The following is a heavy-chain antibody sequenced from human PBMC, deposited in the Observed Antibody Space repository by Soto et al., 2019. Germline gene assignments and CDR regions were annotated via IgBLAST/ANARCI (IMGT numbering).Heavy chain of an antibody. CDR3: ARAGPTVTLYYYYYGMDV. D-gene: IGHD4-17*01. Sequence: PSETLSLTCAVYGGSFSGYYWSWIRQPPGKGLEWIGEINHSGSTNYNPSLKIRVTISVDTSKNQFSLKLSSVTAADTAVYYCARAGPTVTLYYYYYGMDVWGQGTTVTVSS. J-gene: IGHJ6*02. CDR1: GGSFSGYY. V-gene: IGHV4-34*01. CDR2: INHSGST.